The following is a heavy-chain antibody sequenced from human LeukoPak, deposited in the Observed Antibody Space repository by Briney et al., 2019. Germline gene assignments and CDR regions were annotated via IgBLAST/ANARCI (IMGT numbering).Heavy chain of an antibody. D-gene: IGHD2-2*01. CDR2: ISGSGGST. Sequence: PGGSLRLSCAASGFTFSSYAMSWVRQAPGKGLEWVSAISGSGGSTYYADSVKGRFTISRDNSKNTLYLQMNSLRAEDTAVYYCARLIVVVPAALIGDAFDIWGQGTMVTVSS. J-gene: IGHJ3*02. CDR1: GFTFSSYA. CDR3: ARLIVVVPAALIGDAFDI. V-gene: IGHV3-23*01.